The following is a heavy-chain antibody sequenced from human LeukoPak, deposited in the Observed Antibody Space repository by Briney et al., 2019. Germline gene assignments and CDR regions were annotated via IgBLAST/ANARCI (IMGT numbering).Heavy chain of an antibody. Sequence: SQTLSLTCTVSGGSISSGSYYWSWIRQPAGKGLEWIGRIYTSGRTNYNPSLKSRVTISVDTSKNQFSLKLSSVTAADTAVYYCARERLYGDYENYWGQGTLVTVSS. D-gene: IGHD4-17*01. V-gene: IGHV4-61*02. CDR3: ARERLYGDYENY. CDR1: GGSISSGSYY. J-gene: IGHJ4*02. CDR2: IYTSGRT.